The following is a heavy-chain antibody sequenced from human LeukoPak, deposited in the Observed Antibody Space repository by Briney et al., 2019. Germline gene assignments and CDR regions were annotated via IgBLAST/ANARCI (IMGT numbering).Heavy chain of an antibody. D-gene: IGHD6-6*01. CDR3: VRDIGARYLDY. J-gene: IGHJ4*01. CDR1: GFTFRNHG. Sequence: PGGSLRLSCAASGFTFRNHGMHWVRQAPGKGLEWAAVIWYDGSNEYCADSVNGRFTISRDNSKNTLYLQMNSLRAEDTAIYYCVRDIGARYLDYWGQGTLVTVSS. V-gene: IGHV3-33*01. CDR2: IWYDGSNE.